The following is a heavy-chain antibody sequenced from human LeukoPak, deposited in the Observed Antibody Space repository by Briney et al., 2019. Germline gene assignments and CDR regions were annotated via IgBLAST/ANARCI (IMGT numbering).Heavy chain of an antibody. Sequence: SETLSLTCTVSGGSISSYYWSWIRQPPGKGLEWIGYIYYSGSTNYNPSLKSRVTISVDTSKNQFSLKLSSVTAADTAVYYCARSRGEVHPPHNNSSGTTFDYWGQGTLVTVSS. CDR2: IYYSGST. D-gene: IGHD3-22*01. CDR3: ARSRGEVHPPHNNSSGTTFDY. CDR1: GGSISSYY. J-gene: IGHJ4*02. V-gene: IGHV4-59*01.